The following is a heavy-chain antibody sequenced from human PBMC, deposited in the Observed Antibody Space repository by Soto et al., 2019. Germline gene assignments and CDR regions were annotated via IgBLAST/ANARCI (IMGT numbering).Heavy chain of an antibody. V-gene: IGHV3-74*03. J-gene: IGHJ4*02. D-gene: IGHD2-2*01. Sequence: EVQLVESGGGLVQPGGSLRLSCAASGFTFSSYWMHWDRQAPGKGLVWVSRINSDGSSTTYADSVKGRFTISRDNAKNTLYLQMNSLRAEDTAVYYCARVETCSSTSCYSGFDYWGQGTLVTVSS. CDR1: GFTFSSYW. CDR3: ARVETCSSTSCYSGFDY. CDR2: INSDGSST.